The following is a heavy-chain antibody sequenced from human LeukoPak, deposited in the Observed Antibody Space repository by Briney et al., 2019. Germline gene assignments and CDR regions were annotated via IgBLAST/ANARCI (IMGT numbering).Heavy chain of an antibody. V-gene: IGHV3-30-3*01. CDR3: ASRPDAFDI. Sequence: GGSLRLSCAASGFTFSSYAMHWVRQAPGKGLEWVAVISYDGSNKYYADSVKGRFTISRDNSKNTLYLQMNSLRAEDTAVYYCASRPDAFDIWGQGTTVTVSS. J-gene: IGHJ3*02. CDR2: ISYDGSNK. CDR1: GFTFSSYA.